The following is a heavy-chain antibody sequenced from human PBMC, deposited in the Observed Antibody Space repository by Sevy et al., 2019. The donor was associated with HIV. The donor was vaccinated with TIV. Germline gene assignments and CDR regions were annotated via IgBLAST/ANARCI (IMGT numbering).Heavy chain of an antibody. CDR1: GFTVNSNY. J-gene: IGHJ4*02. CDR3: PRGKSGYGYALNY. Sequence: GGSLRLSCAASGFTVNSNYMTWVRQAPGKGLEGVSVIHSDDTTYHADSLKDRFTISRDNFQNTLYLHMSSLRAEDTAVYYCPRGKSGYGYALNYWGQGTLVTVSS. V-gene: IGHV3-66*01. CDR2: IHSDDTT. D-gene: IGHD5-18*01.